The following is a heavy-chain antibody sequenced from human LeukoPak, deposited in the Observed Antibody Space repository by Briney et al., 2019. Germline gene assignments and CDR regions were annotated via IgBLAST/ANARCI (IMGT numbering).Heavy chain of an antibody. CDR1: GGSFSGYY. D-gene: IGHD2-15*01. CDR2: MYHSGST. Sequence: TSETLSLTCAVYGGSFSGYYWSWIRQPPGKGLEWIGYMYHSGSTKYNPSLKSRVTISVDTSKKQFSLKLSSVTAADTAVYYCARALGYSYGLDVWGQGTTVTVSS. V-gene: IGHV4-59*01. CDR3: ARALGYSYGLDV. J-gene: IGHJ6*02.